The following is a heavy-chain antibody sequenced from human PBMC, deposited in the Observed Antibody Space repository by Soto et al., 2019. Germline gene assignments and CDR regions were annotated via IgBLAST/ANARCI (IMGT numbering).Heavy chain of an antibody. J-gene: IGHJ4*02. Sequence: EVELLESEGGLVQPGGSLRLSCAASGFTFSSYAMSWVRQAPGKGLEWVSAISGGGSSTYYGDTVKGRFTISRDNSKNTLSLQMNGLRAEDTAVYYCAKGPTLVFPHLGNWGQGTLVTVSS. CDR3: AKGPTLVFPHLGN. CDR2: ISGGGSST. V-gene: IGHV3-23*01. D-gene: IGHD2-8*02. CDR1: GFTFSSYA.